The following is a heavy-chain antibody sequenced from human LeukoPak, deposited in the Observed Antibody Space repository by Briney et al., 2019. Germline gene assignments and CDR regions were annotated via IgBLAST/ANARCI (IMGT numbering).Heavy chain of an antibody. V-gene: IGHV3-23*01. D-gene: IGHD1-14*01. J-gene: IGHJ4*02. CDR2: ISGSGGST. CDR1: GFTFSSYA. CDR3: ARGWEPFYFDS. Sequence: PGGSLRLSCAASGFTFSSYAMSWVRQAPGKGLEWVSAISGSGGSTYYADSVKGRFTISRDNSKNTLFLQMNSLRAEDTALYYCARGWEPFYFDSWGQGTLVTVSS.